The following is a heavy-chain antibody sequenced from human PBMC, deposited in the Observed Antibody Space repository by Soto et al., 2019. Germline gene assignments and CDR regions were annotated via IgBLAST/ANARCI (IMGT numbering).Heavy chain of an antibody. CDR2: ISSSSSYI. CDR3: ARDLLVVVAATHDAFDI. V-gene: IGHV3-21*01. D-gene: IGHD2-15*01. Sequence: GGSLRLSCAASGFTFSSYSMNWVRQAPGKGPEWVSSISSSSSYIYYADSVKGRFTISRDNAKNSLYLQMNSLRAEDTAVYYCARDLLVVVAATHDAFDIWGQGTMVTVSS. J-gene: IGHJ3*02. CDR1: GFTFSSYS.